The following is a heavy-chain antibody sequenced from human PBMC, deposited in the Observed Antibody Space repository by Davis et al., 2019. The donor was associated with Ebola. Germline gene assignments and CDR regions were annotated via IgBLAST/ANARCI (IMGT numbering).Heavy chain of an antibody. V-gene: IGHV4-39*07. J-gene: IGHJ5*02. CDR2: IYYSGST. CDR1: GGSISSSSYY. D-gene: IGHD2-15*01. CDR3: ARRQRYCGGGSCNNWFDP. Sequence: GSLRLSCTVSGGSISSSSYYWGWIRQPPGKGLEWIGSIYYSGSTYYNPSLKSRVTISVDTSKNQFSLKLSSVTAADTAIYFCARRQRYCGGGSCNNWFDPWDQGTLVTVSS.